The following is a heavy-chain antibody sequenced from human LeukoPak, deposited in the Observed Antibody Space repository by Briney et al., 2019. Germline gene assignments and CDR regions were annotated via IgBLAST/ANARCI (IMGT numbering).Heavy chain of an antibody. CDR1: GFTFSSYS. D-gene: IGHD2-2*01. CDR2: IGGSNSTI. CDR3: ARDAMYAFDI. V-gene: IGHV3-48*02. J-gene: IGHJ3*02. Sequence: GGSLRLSCAASGFTFSSYSMKWVRQAPGKGLEWVSYIGGSNSTIYYADSVKGRFTISRDNAKNSLYLQMNSLRDEDTAVYYCARDAMYAFDIWAQGTMVTVSS.